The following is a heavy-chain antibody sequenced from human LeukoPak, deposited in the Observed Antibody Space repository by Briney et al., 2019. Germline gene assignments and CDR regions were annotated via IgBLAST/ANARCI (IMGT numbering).Heavy chain of an antibody. Sequence: PSETLSLTCTVSGISISSYYWSWIRQPPGKGLEWIAYAYESGTTNYNPSLRSRVTISLDTSKSQFSLKLNSVTAADTAVYYCVGLTRESAPRGNRDFWSGYVDYWGQGILVTVSS. CDR1: GISISSYY. D-gene: IGHD3-3*01. V-gene: IGHV4-59*01. CDR2: AYESGTT. J-gene: IGHJ4*02. CDR3: VGLTRESAPRGNRDFWSGYVDY.